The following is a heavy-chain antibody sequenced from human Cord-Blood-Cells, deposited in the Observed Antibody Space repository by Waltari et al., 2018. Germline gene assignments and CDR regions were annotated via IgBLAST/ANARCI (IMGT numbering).Heavy chain of an antibody. CDR3: ARDKAGANTFDY. CDR1: GYPFTRYA. V-gene: IGHV1-3*01. Sequence: QVQLVQAGAEVTKPGASVNVSCKASGYPFTRYAVHLVHQTPGQRLEWMGWNNAVNGNTKYSQKFQCRVTITRDTSASTAYMELSSLRSEDTAVYYCARDKAGANTFDYWGQGTLVTVSS. D-gene: IGHD3-10*01. J-gene: IGHJ4*02. CDR2: NNAVNGNT.